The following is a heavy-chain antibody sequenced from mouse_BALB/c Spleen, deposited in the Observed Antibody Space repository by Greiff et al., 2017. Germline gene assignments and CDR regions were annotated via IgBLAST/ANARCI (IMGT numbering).Heavy chain of an antibody. J-gene: IGHJ2*01. V-gene: IGHV5-6-5*01. Sequence: EVMLVESGGGLVQPGGSRKLSCAASGFTFSSFGMHWVRQAPEKRLEWVASISSGGSTYYPDSVKGRFTISRDNARNILYLQMSSLRSEDTAMYYCARGGPLFDYWGQGTTLTVSS. CDR2: ISSGGST. CDR3: ARGGPLFDY. CDR1: GFTFSSFG.